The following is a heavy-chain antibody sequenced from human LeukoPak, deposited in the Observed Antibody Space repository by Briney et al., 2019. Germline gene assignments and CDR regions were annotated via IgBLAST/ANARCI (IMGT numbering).Heavy chain of an antibody. Sequence: ASVKVSCKPSGYTFTSYYMHWVRQAPGQGLEWMGIINPSGGDTSYAQKFQGRVTTTRDPSTSTVYMEVVSLRPEDAAVYYCARGCRVVPGVHNVGMTSYYNGMDVWGQGTTVTVSS. J-gene: IGHJ6*02. CDR2: INPSGGDT. CDR3: ARGCRVVPGVHNVGMTSYYNGMDV. CDR1: GYTFTSYY. D-gene: IGHD2-2*01. V-gene: IGHV1-46*01.